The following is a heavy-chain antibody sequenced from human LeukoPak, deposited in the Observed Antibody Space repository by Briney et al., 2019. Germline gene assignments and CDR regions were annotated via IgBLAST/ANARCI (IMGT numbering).Heavy chain of an antibody. Sequence: PGGSLRLSCAASGFTFSSYGMHWVRQAPGKGLEWVAVIWYDGSNKYYADSVKGRFTISRDNSKNTLYLQMNSLRAEDTAVYYCAKALGGSGSNFDYWGQGTLVTVSS. V-gene: IGHV3-33*06. D-gene: IGHD3-10*01. J-gene: IGHJ4*02. CDR1: GFTFSSYG. CDR3: AKALGGSGSNFDY. CDR2: IWYDGSNK.